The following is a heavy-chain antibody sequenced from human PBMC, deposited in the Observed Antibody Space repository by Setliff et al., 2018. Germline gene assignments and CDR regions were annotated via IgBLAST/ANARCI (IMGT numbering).Heavy chain of an antibody. V-gene: IGHV1-8*02. CDR1: GYTFTSYD. J-gene: IGHJ5*02. CDR2: MNPNSGNT. CDR3: ARGQGTYYYDSSGYYYVRGWFDP. D-gene: IGHD3-22*01. Sequence: VSCKASGYTFTSYDINWVRQATGQGLEWMGWMNPNSGNTGYAQKFQGRVTMTRNTSISTAYMELSSLRSEDTAVYYCARGQGTYYYDSSGYYYVRGWFDPWGQGTLVTVSS.